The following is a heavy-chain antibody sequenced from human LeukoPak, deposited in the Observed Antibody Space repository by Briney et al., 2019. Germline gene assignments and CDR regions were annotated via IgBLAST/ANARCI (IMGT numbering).Heavy chain of an antibody. Sequence: GRSLRLSCAASGFTFSSYAMHWVRQAPGKGLEWVAVISYDGSNKYYADSVKGRFTISRDNSKNTLYLQMNSLRAEDTAVYYCAKLAPHDILTGYYNGFLFDYWGQGTLVTVSS. CDR2: ISYDGSNK. CDR3: AKLAPHDILTGYYNGFLFDY. J-gene: IGHJ4*02. D-gene: IGHD3-9*01. CDR1: GFTFSSYA. V-gene: IGHV3-30-3*02.